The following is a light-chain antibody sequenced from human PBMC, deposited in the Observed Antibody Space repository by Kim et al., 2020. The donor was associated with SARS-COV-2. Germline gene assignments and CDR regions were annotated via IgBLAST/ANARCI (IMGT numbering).Light chain of an antibody. Sequence: SPGERATLSCRASQSVSSSYLAWYQQKPGQAPRLLIYGASSRATGIPDRFSGSGSATDFTLTISRLEPEDFAVYYCQQYGSSPPYTFGQGTKLEI. CDR2: GAS. J-gene: IGKJ2*01. CDR3: QQYGSSPPYT. CDR1: QSVSSSY. V-gene: IGKV3-20*01.